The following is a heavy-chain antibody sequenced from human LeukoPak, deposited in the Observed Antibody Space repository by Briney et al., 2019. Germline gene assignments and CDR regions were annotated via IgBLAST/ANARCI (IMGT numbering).Heavy chain of an antibody. V-gene: IGHV5-51*01. CDR3: ARLDCSGGSCYSVDY. D-gene: IGHD2-15*01. CDR1: GYSFTSYW. J-gene: IGHJ4*02. Sequence: GESLKISCKGSGYSFTSYWIGWVRQMPGKGLEWMGIIYPGDSDTRYSPSFQGQVTISADKSISTAYLQWSSLKALDTAMYYCARLDCSGGSCYSVDYWGQGTLVTVSS. CDR2: IYPGDSDT.